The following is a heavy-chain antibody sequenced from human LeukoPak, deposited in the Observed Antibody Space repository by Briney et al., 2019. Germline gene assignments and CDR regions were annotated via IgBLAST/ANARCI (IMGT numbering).Heavy chain of an antibody. J-gene: IGHJ4*02. CDR2: INPNSGGT. V-gene: IGHV1-2*02. CDR3: ARVDYGDYVADY. CDR1: GYTFTGYY. Sequence: ASVTVSFKASGYTFTGYYMHWVRQAPGQGLEWMGWINPNSGGTNYAQKFQGRVTMTRDTSISTAYMELSRLRSDDTAVYYCARVDYGDYVADYWGLGTLVTVSS. D-gene: IGHD4-17*01.